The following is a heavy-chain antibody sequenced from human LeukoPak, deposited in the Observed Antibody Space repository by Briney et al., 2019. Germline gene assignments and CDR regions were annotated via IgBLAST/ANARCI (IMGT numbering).Heavy chain of an antibody. J-gene: IGHJ3*02. D-gene: IGHD6-13*01. CDR1: GGTFSSYA. V-gene: IGHV1-69*05. Sequence: ASVKVSCKASGGTFSSYAISWVRQAPGQGLEWMGGIIPIFGTANYAQKFQGRVTITTVESTSTAYMELSSLRSEDTAVYYCARGTGYSSSWLPNDDAFDIWGQGTMVTVSS. CDR3: ARGTGYSSSWLPNDDAFDI. CDR2: IIPIFGTA.